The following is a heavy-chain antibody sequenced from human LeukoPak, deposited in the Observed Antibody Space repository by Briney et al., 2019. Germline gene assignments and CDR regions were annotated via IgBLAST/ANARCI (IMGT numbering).Heavy chain of an antibody. V-gene: IGHV1-2*02. CDR1: GYTFTGYY. D-gene: IGHD3-22*01. Sequence: ASVKVSCKASGYTFTGYYMHWVRQAPGQGLEWMGWINPNSGGTNYAQKFQGRVTMTRDTSISTAYMELSRLRSDDTAMYYCARFYYDSSGYLGRFDYWGQGTLVTVSS. CDR2: INPNSGGT. J-gene: IGHJ4*02. CDR3: ARFYYDSSGYLGRFDY.